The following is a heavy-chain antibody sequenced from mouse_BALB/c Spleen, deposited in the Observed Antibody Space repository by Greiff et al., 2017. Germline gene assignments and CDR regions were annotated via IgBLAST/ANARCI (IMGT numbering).Heavy chain of an antibody. V-gene: IGHV5-6-3*01. D-gene: IGHD2-5*01. CDR1: GFTFSSYG. J-gene: IGHJ3*01. CDR3: ARGGDSNTFAY. CDR2: INSTGGST. Sequence: DVKLVESGGGLVQPGGSLKLSCAASGFTFSSYGMSWVRQTPDKRLELVATINSTGGSTYYPDSVKGRFTISRDNAKNTLYLQMSSLKSEDTAMYYCARGGDSNTFAYWGQGTLVTVSA.